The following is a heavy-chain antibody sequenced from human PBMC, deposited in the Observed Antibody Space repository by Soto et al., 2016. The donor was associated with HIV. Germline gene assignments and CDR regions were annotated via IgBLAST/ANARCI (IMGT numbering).Heavy chain of an antibody. CDR2: MNPNSGNT. V-gene: IGHV1-8*03. CDR1: GYTFTSYD. CDR3: ARVRLSSGYYPTYFDY. D-gene: IGHD3-22*01. Sequence: QVQLVQSGAEVKKPGASVKVSCKASGYTFTSYDINWVRQATGQGLEWMGWMNPNSGNTGYAQKFQGRVTITRNASISTAYMELSSLRSEDTAVYYCARVRLSSGYYPTYFDYWGQGTLVTVSS. J-gene: IGHJ4*02.